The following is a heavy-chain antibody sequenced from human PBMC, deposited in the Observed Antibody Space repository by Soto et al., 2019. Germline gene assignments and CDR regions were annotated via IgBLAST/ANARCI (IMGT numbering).Heavy chain of an antibody. CDR1: GFTFSSYA. CDR3: AKDSFRYCSSTRCPDI. Sequence: SLRLSCAASGFTFSSYAMSWVRQAPGKGLEWVSAISGSGGSTYYADSVKGRFTISRDNSKNTLYLQMNSLRAEDTAVYYCAKDSFRYCSSTRCPDIWGQGTMVTVS. V-gene: IGHV3-23*01. CDR2: ISGSGGST. D-gene: IGHD2-2*01. J-gene: IGHJ3*02.